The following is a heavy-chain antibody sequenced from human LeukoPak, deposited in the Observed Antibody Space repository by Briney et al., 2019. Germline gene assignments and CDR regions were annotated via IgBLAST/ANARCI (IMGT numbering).Heavy chain of an antibody. J-gene: IGHJ4*02. CDR3: AKGNGYSYGRYYFDY. D-gene: IGHD5-18*01. Sequence: SGGSLRLSCAASGFTFSSYAMSWVRQAPGKGLEWVSAISGSGGSTYYADSVKGRFTISRDNSKNTLYLQMNSLRAEDTAVDYCAKGNGYSYGRYYFDYWGQGTLATVSS. V-gene: IGHV3-23*01. CDR2: ISGSGGST. CDR1: GFTFSSYA.